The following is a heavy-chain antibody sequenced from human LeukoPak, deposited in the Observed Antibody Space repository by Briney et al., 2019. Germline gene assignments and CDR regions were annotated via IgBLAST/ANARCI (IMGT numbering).Heavy chain of an antibody. CDR3: ARDSRDYGSGSYWDV. J-gene: IGHJ6*02. V-gene: IGHV4-59*01. CDR1: GGSINNYY. D-gene: IGHD3-10*01. CDR2: ITGSIYFSGST. Sequence: PSETLSLTCTVSGGSINNYYWNWIRQPPGKGLEWIGYITGSIYFSGSTKYDPSLESRATMSVDTSKNQFSLTLSSVTAADTAVYYCARDSRDYGSGSYWDVWGQGTTVTVSS.